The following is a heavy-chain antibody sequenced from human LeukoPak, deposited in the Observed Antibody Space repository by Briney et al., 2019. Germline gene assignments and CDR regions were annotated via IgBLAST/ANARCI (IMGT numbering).Heavy chain of an antibody. CDR1: GFTFSSYG. J-gene: IGHJ4*02. V-gene: IGHV3-23*01. Sequence: GGSLRLSCAASGFTFSSYGMHWVRQAPGKGLEWVSAISGSGGSTYYADSVKGRFTISRDNSKNTLYLQMNSLRAEDTAVYYCAKDVRYCSGGSCYLRFYYFDYWGQGTLVTVSS. D-gene: IGHD2-15*01. CDR2: ISGSGGST. CDR3: AKDVRYCSGGSCYLRFYYFDY.